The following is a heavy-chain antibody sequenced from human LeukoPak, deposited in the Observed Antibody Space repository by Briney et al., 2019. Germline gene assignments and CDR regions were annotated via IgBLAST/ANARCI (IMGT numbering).Heavy chain of an antibody. V-gene: IGHV3-30*04. CDR2: ISYDGSNK. CDR1: GFTFDDYA. J-gene: IGHJ4*02. D-gene: IGHD3-10*01. Sequence: GRSLRLSCAASGFTFDDYAMHWVRQAPGKGLEWVAVISYDGSNKYYADSVKGRFTISRDNSKNTLYLQMNSLRAEDTAVYYCARDDPDVLLWFGELWGQGTLVTVSS. CDR3: ARDDPDVLLWFGEL.